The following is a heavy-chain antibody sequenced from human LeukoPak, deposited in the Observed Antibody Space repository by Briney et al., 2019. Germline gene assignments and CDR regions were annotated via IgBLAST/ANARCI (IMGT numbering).Heavy chain of an antibody. J-gene: IGHJ4*01. Sequence: GGSLRLSCAASGFIVSGDFMSWVRQAPGKGLVWVSRIDGGGSSTSYADSVKGRFSISRDNGENTLYLQMNSLRVEDTAVYYCARGPGSSGGAYVGDYWGHGTLVTVSS. V-gene: IGHV3-74*01. D-gene: IGHD3-22*01. CDR3: ARGPGSSGGAYVGDY. CDR1: GFIVSGDF. CDR2: IDGGGSST.